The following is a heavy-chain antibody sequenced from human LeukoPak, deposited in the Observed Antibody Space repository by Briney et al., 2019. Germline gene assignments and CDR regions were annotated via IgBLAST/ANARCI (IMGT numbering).Heavy chain of an antibody. V-gene: IGHV4-59*08. Sequence: SETLSLTCTVSNGSITSYYWSWIRQPPGKGLEWVGNIYYSGITNYSPSLESRVSISVGTSKSHFSLKLSSVTAADTAVYYCARQKGDSLSGFDYWGQGTLVTVSS. D-gene: IGHD2/OR15-2a*01. J-gene: IGHJ4*02. CDR2: IYYSGIT. CDR3: ARQKGDSLSGFDY. CDR1: NGSITSYY.